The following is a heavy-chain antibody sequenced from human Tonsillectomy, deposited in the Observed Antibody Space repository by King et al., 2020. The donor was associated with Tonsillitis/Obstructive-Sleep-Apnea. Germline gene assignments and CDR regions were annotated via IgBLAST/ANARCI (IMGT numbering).Heavy chain of an antibody. CDR2: INWNGSNA. V-gene: IGHV3-20*04. D-gene: IGHD1-26*01. Sequence: VQLVESGGGVVRPGGSLRLSCAASGFAFEDYAMSWVRQAPGKGLEWVSGINWNGSNAGYADLVKGRFTISRDNSKNTLYLQMNSLRAEYTAVYYCAGRKTGGSWTDDAFDIWGQGTMVTVSS. CDR3: AGRKTGGSWTDDAFDI. J-gene: IGHJ3*02. CDR1: GFAFEDYA.